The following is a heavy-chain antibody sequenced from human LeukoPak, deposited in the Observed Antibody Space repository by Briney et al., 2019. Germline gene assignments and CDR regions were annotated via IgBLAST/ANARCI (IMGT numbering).Heavy chain of an antibody. D-gene: IGHD5-18*01. CDR3: ARLGNSGRVQTKDTDSVPYWYFDL. V-gene: IGHV4-39*01. CDR2: IYYSGST. CDR1: RGSISSYY. Sequence: SETLSLTCTVSRGSISSYYWGWIRQPPWKGLEWIGSIYYSGSTYYNPSLKSRVTISVDTSKNQFSLKLSSVTAADTAVYYCARLGNSGRVQTKDTDSVPYWYFDLWGRGTLVTVSS. J-gene: IGHJ2*01.